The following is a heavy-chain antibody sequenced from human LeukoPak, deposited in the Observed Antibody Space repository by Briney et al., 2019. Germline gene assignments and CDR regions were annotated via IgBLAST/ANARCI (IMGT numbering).Heavy chain of an antibody. D-gene: IGHD3-3*01. Sequence: GGTLILSCAASGFTFSNHGMNWVRQAPGKGLEWVSGISPSGDITYYADSVKGRFTISRDNSKNTLYLQMNSLRAEDTAVYYCAKVAYDFWSGLDYWGQGTLVTVSS. CDR3: AKVAYDFWSGLDY. J-gene: IGHJ4*02. V-gene: IGHV3-23*01. CDR1: GFTFSNHG. CDR2: ISPSGDIT.